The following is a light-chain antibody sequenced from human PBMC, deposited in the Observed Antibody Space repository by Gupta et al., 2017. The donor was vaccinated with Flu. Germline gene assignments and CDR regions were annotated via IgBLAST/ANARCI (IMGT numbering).Light chain of an antibody. J-gene: IGKJ3*01. CDR3: QQYDNLPLA. CDR1: QDISNY. CDR2: DAS. V-gene: IGKV1-33*01. Sequence: DTKMTQPPSSLSASVGDRVTITCQASQDISNYLNWYQQKPGKAPKLLIYDASNLETGVPSRFSGSGSGTDFTFTISSLQPEDVATYYCQQYDNLPLAFGDGTKVEIK.